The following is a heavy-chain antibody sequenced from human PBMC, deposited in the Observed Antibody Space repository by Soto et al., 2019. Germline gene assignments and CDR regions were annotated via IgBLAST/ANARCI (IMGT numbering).Heavy chain of an antibody. J-gene: IGHJ4*02. V-gene: IGHV1-46*01. Sequence: GASVKVSCKASGYTFTSYYMHWVRQAPGQGLEWMGIINPSGGSTSYAQKFQGRVTMTRDTSTGTVYMELSSLRSEDTAVYYCASSDWSASPDYWGQGPLVTVSS. CDR2: INPSGGST. D-gene: IGHD3-3*01. CDR1: GYTFTSYY. CDR3: ASSDWSASPDY.